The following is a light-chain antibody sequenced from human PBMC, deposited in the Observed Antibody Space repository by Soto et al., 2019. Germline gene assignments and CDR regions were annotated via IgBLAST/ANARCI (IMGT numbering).Light chain of an antibody. CDR3: QQSYSSPPT. Sequence: DIQMTQSPSSLSASVGDKVTITCRASQSISSSLNWYQQKSGKAPNLLIYGVSRLQGGVPSRFSGSGSGTDFTLTIISLQPEDFATYYCQQSYSSPPTFGQGTKVDIK. V-gene: IGKV1-39*01. CDR2: GVS. J-gene: IGKJ1*01. CDR1: QSISSS.